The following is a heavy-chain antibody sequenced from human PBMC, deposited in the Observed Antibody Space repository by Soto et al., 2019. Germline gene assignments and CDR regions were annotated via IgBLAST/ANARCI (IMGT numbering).Heavy chain of an antibody. J-gene: IGHJ5*02. Sequence: QVQLQESGPGLVKPSQTLSLTCTVSGGSISSGDYYWSWIRQPPGKGLEWIGYIYYSGSTYYNPSLQSRVTISVDTSKNQFSLKLSSVTAADTAVYYCASSGYCTNGVCYTLFDHWGQGTLVTVSS. CDR1: GGSISSGDYY. CDR3: ASSGYCTNGVCYTLFDH. D-gene: IGHD2-8*01. CDR2: IYYSGST. V-gene: IGHV4-30-4*01.